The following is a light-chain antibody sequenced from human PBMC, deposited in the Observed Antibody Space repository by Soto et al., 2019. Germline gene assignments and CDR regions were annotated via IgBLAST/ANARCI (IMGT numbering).Light chain of an antibody. V-gene: IGLV6-57*01. CDR3: QSYDATNQV. CDR1: SGSIASNY. Sequence: NFMLTQPHSVSESPGKTVIISCTRSSGSIASNYVQWYQQRPGSSPTTVIYEDNQRPSEVPDRFSGSIDSSSNSASLTISGLETEDEADYYCQSYDATNQVFGGGTKLTVL. CDR2: EDN. J-gene: IGLJ3*02.